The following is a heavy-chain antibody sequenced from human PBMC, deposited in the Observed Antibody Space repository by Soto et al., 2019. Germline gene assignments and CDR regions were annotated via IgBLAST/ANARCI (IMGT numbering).Heavy chain of an antibody. Sequence: ASVKVSCKASGGTFSSYTISWVRQAPGQGLEWMGRIIPILGIANYAQKFQGRVTITADKSTSTAYMELSSLRSEDTAVYYCARDRTKTYYYDSSGYSHDYWGQGTLVTVSS. CDR2: IIPILGIA. D-gene: IGHD3-22*01. CDR1: GGTFSSYT. V-gene: IGHV1-69*04. CDR3: ARDRTKTYYYDSSGYSHDY. J-gene: IGHJ4*02.